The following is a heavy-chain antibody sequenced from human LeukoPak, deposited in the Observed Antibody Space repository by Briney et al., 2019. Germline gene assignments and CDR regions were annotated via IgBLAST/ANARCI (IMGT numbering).Heavy chain of an antibody. CDR2: ISWNSGSI. V-gene: IGHV3-9*01. CDR1: GFTFDDYA. D-gene: IGHD6-19*01. J-gene: IGHJ3*02. CDR3: ARDNQWPYEEAFDI. Sequence: GGSLRLSCAASGFTFDDYAMHWVRQAPGKGLEWVSVISWNSGSIGYADSVKGRFTISRDNSKNTLDLQMNSLRAEDTAVYYCARDNQWPYEEAFDIWGQGTTVTVSS.